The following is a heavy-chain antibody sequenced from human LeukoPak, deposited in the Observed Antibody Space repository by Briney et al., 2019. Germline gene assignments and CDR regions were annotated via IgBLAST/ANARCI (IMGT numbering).Heavy chain of an antibody. J-gene: IGHJ6*02. Sequence: ASVKVSCTASGYTFTSYGISWVRQAPGQGLEWMGWISAYNGNTNYAQNLQGRVTMTTDTSTNTAYMELRSLRSDDTAVYYCARGERIDPKSYDYYGMDVWGQGTTVTVSS. V-gene: IGHV1-18*01. D-gene: IGHD1-26*01. CDR2: ISAYNGNT. CDR1: GYTFTSYG. CDR3: ARGERIDPKSYDYYGMDV.